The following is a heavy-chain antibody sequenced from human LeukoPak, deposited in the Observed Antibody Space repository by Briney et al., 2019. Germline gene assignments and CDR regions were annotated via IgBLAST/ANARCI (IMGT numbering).Heavy chain of an antibody. CDR1: GYRFTSYW. V-gene: IGHV5-51*01. CDR3: ARHPDCTRTSCYVDYYGMDV. CDR2: INPGDSDT. J-gene: IGHJ6*02. D-gene: IGHD2-2*01. Sequence: SGESLKISCKGSGYRFTSYWIGWVRQMPGKCLEWMGIINPGDSDTRYSPSFQGQVTISADKSISTAYLQWSSLKASDTAMYYCARHPDCTRTSCYVDYYGMDVWGQGTTVTVSS.